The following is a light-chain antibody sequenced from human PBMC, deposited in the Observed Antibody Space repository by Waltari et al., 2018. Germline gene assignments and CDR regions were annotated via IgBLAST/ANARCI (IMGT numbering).Light chain of an antibody. CDR2: KDR. J-gene: IGLJ1*01. V-gene: IGLV3-25*03. CDR3: QSADSSGTFYV. Sequence: YELTQPPAVSVSPGQTARITCPGEVLPTQLAHWYQQKPGQDPVLVIYKDRERPSGIPGRFSGASSGTTVTLTISGVLAEDEADYYCQSADSSGTFYVFGTGTKVTVL. CDR1: VLPTQL.